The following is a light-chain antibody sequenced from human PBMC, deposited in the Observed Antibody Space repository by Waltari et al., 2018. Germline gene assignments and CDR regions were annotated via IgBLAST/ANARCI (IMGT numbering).Light chain of an antibody. J-gene: IGLJ2*01. CDR3: SSYAGSSKGV. CDR1: SSDVGNYNR. V-gene: IGLV2-23*02. CDR2: AVS. Sequence: QSALTQPASVSGSPGQSTTISSPGTSSDVGNYNRVSWYQQHPGKAPKLMIYAVSKRPSGVSDRFSGSKSGDMASLTISGLQPEDEAEYFCSSYAGSSKGVFGGGTKVTVL.